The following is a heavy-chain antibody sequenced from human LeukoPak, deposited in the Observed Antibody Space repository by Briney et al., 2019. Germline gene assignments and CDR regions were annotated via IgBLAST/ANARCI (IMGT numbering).Heavy chain of an antibody. V-gene: IGHV3-9*01. D-gene: IGHD2-2*01. Sequence: PGRSLRLSCAASGFTFDDYAMHWVRQAPGKGLEWVSGISWNSGSIGYADSVKGRLTISRDNAKNSLYLQMNSLRAEDTALYYCAKARYCSSTSCLNDAFDIWGQGTMVTVSS. CDR1: GFTFDDYA. CDR2: ISWNSGSI. J-gene: IGHJ3*02. CDR3: AKARYCSSTSCLNDAFDI.